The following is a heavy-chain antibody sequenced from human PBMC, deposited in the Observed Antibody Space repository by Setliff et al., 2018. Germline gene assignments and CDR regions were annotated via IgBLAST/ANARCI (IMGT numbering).Heavy chain of an antibody. CDR3: ARVAYGLEYFQY. CDR2: INPKTGDT. Sequence: ASVKVSCKASGYPSIGYFMHWVRQAPGQGLEWMGWINPKTGDTLYAPKFQGRVTMTRDRSSNTAYMDLSRLTSDDTAVYYCARVAYGLEYFQYWGQGTLVTVPS. J-gene: IGHJ1*01. CDR1: GYPSIGYF. D-gene: IGHD4-17*01. V-gene: IGHV1-2*02.